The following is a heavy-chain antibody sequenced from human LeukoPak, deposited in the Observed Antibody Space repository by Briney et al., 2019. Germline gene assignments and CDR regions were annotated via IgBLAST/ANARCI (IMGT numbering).Heavy chain of an antibody. CDR3: ARGRGIAL. CDR2: IEDDGNKK. CDR1: GFTFTNYW. V-gene: IGHV3-7*01. J-gene: IGHJ4*02. Sequence: GGSLRLSCAAYGFTFTNYWLTWVRQAPGKGLEWVANIEDDGNKKNYVDSVKGRFTISRDNVKNSLYLQMNSLRVEDTAVYYCARGRGIALWGQGTLVTVSS. D-gene: IGHD6-13*01.